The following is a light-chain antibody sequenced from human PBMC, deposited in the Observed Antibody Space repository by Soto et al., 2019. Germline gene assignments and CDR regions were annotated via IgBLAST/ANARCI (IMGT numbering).Light chain of an antibody. CDR3: QQYNNWPPWT. V-gene: IGKV3-15*01. J-gene: IGKJ1*01. CDR1: QTIDTN. Sequence: EIVMTQSPATLSVSPGEGATLSCGASQTIDTNLAWYQQKPGQAPRLLIFAASTRATGIPARFSGSGSGTEFTLTITSLQSEDFALYFCQQYNNWPPWTFGQGTKVDIK. CDR2: AAS.